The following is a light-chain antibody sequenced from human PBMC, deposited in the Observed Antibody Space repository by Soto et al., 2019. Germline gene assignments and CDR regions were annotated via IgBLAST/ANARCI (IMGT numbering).Light chain of an antibody. CDR3: QQYGASPGT. V-gene: IGKV3-20*01. CDR2: GAS. CDR1: QRVSSSY. J-gene: IGKJ1*01. Sequence: EIVFTQSPGTLSLSPGERATLSCRASQRVSSSYLAWYQQKPGQAPRLLIYGASRRATGIPDRFSGSGSGTDFTLTISRLEPEDFAVYYCQQYGASPGTFGQGTKVDIK.